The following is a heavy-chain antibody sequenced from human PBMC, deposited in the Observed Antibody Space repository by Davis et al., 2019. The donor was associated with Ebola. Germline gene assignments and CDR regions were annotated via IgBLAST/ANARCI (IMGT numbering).Heavy chain of an antibody. Sequence: PSETLSLTCTVSGGSISSYYWSWIRQPPGKGLEWIGEINHSGSTNYNPSLKRRVTISVDTSKNQFSLKLSSVTAADTAVYYCARANKRGDRSSCWFDPWGQGTLVTVSS. D-gene: IGHD3-16*02. CDR2: INHSGST. CDR3: ARANKRGDRSSCWFDP. CDR1: GGSISSYY. J-gene: IGHJ5*02. V-gene: IGHV4-34*01.